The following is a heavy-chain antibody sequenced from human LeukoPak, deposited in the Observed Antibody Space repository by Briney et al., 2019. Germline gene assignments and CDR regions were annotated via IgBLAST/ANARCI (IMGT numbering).Heavy chain of an antibody. J-gene: IGHJ6*02. D-gene: IGHD2-15*01. V-gene: IGHV3-30*18. CDR3: AKDLVLFYGMDV. CDR1: GFTFSSYG. Sequence: GRSLRLSCAASGFTFSSYGMHWVRQAPGKGLEWVAVISYDGSNKYYADSVKGRFTISRDNSKNTLYLQMNSPRAEDTAVYYCAKDLVLFYGMDVWGQGTTVTVSS. CDR2: ISYDGSNK.